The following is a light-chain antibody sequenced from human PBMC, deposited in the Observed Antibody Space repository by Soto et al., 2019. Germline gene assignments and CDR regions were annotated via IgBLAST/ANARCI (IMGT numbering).Light chain of an antibody. CDR3: TSYVGSDIWV. Sequence: QSALTQPPSASGSPGQSVTISCTGTSSDVGAYKYVSWSQQYPGKAPKLMIYEVSKRPSGVPDRFSGSKSGNTASLTVSGLQAEDEADYYCTSYVGSDIWVFGGGTKLTVL. CDR2: EVS. J-gene: IGLJ3*02. CDR1: SSDVGAYKY. V-gene: IGLV2-8*01.